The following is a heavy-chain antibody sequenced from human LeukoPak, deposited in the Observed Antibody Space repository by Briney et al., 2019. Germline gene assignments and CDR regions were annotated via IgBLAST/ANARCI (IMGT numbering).Heavy chain of an antibody. Sequence: GGSLRLSCAASGFTFSSYEMNWVRQAPGKGPEWVSVIYSGGRTYYADSVKGRFTISRDNSKNTLYLQMNRLRAEDTAVYYCARAGPSSSWHQFDYWGQGTLVTVSS. CDR2: IYSGGRT. CDR3: ARAGPSSSWHQFDY. D-gene: IGHD6-13*01. CDR1: GFTFSSYE. V-gene: IGHV3-66*01. J-gene: IGHJ4*02.